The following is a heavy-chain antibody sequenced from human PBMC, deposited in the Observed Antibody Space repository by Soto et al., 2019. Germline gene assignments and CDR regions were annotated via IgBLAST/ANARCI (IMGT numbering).Heavy chain of an antibody. CDR1: GGSVSSGSYY. D-gene: IGHD3-9*01. CDR3: AGVGDWVYYFDY. V-gene: IGHV4-61*01. CDR2: IYYSGST. Sequence: PSETLSLTCTVSGGSVSSGSYYWSWIRQPPGKGLEWIGYIYYSGSTNYNPSLKSRVTISVDTSKNQFSLKLSSVTAADTAVYYCAGVGDWVYYFDYWRQGTLVPVSP. J-gene: IGHJ4*02.